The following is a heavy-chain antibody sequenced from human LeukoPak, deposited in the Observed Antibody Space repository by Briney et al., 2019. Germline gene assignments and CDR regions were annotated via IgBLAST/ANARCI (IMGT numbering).Heavy chain of an antibody. Sequence: GGSLRLSCAASGLTFSSYWMHWVRQAPGKGLVWVSRINSDGSSTSYADSVKGRFTISRDNAKNTLYLQMNSLRAEDTAVYYCARAPLDCSGGSCYGYWGQGTLVTVSS. J-gene: IGHJ4*02. CDR1: GLTFSSYW. V-gene: IGHV3-74*01. CDR2: INSDGSST. D-gene: IGHD2-15*01. CDR3: ARAPLDCSGGSCYGY.